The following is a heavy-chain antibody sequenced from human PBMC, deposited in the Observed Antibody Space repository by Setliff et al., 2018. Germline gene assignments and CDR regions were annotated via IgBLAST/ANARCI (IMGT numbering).Heavy chain of an antibody. CDR2: IYHDGNP. J-gene: IGHJ4*02. CDR3: AKGGGGYHSAS. D-gene: IGHD3-16*01. V-gene: IGHV4-4*02. Sequence: PSETLSLTCAVSGVSINSLTWWSWVRQSPGKGLEWIGEIYHDGNPKFNPSVHYNASLKSRVTISIDKSKNQFSLKLSSVTAADTAVYYCAKGGGGYHSASWGQGILVTVS. CDR1: GVSINSLTW.